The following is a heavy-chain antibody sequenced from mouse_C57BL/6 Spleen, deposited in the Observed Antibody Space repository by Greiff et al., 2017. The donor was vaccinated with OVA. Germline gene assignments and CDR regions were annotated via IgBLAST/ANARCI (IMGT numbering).Heavy chain of an antibody. CDR2: ISYDGSN. CDR1: GYSITSGYY. D-gene: IGHD2-1*01. V-gene: IGHV3-6*01. CDR3: ASGNLYYFDY. J-gene: IGHJ2*01. Sequence: DVKLEESGPGLVKPSQSLSLTCSVTGYSITSGYYWNWIRQFPGNKLEWMGYISYDGSNNYNPSLKNRISITRDTSKNQFFLKLNSVTTEDTATYYCASGNLYYFDYWGQGTTLTVSS.